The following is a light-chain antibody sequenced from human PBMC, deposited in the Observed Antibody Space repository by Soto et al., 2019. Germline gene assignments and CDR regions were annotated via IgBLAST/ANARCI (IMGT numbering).Light chain of an antibody. V-gene: IGKV3-20*01. J-gene: IGKJ1*01. CDR1: QSLSSSS. Sequence: TQSRTALTASSAPRDKHYNRPGQSLSSSSLAWYQQNLGQAPRILIYAASSRATGIPDRFSGSGSGTDFTLGMSRREPGDFAVYYCHQYGTSPRTWGEGTKVDIK. CDR3: HQYGTSPRT. CDR2: AAS.